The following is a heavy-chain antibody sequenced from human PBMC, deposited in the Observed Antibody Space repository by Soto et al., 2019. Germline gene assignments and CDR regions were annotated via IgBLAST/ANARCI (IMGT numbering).Heavy chain of an antibody. J-gene: IGHJ4*02. CDR3: ARGLGSGDY. CDR2: ISAYNGDT. Sequence: ASVKVSCKASGYTFTNYGITWVRQAPGQGLEWMGWISAYNGDTHYTQRLQGRVTITRDTSTSTVYMDLSSLRSEDTAVYYCARGLGSGDYWGRGTLVTVSS. CDR1: GYTFTNYG. V-gene: IGHV1-18*01. D-gene: IGHD6-25*01.